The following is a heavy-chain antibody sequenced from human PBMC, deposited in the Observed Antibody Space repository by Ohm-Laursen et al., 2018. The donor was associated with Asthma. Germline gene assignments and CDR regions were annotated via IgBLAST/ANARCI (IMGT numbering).Heavy chain of an antibody. Sequence: SLRLSCAASGFTFSTQSMNWVRQAPGKGLVWVSRINGDGGIKSYAASVKGRFTISRDDAKNTVYLQMNSLRVDDTAVYYCAYEFGGSGDYWGQGTLVTVSS. J-gene: IGHJ4*02. CDR1: GFTFSTQS. D-gene: IGHD3-10*01. CDR3: AYEFGGSGDY. CDR2: INGDGGIK. V-gene: IGHV3-74*01.